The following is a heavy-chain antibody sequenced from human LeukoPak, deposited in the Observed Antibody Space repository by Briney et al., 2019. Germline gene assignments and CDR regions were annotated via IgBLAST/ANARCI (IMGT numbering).Heavy chain of an antibody. CDR2: INQDGSEI. CDR1: GFTFSSYW. CDR3: ARDYGLAGLFRYFDL. Sequence: GGSLRLSCAASGFTFSSYWMTWVRQAPGKGLEWVANINQDGSEIYYMGSVKGRFTISRDSAKNSLYLEMNSLRGEDTAVYYCARDYGLAGLFRYFDLWGRGTLVTVSS. V-gene: IGHV3-7*03. D-gene: IGHD6-19*01. J-gene: IGHJ2*01.